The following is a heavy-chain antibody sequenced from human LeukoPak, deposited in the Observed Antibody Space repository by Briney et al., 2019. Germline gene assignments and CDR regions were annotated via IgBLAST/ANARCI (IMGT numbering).Heavy chain of an antibody. J-gene: IGHJ4*02. CDR1: RFTFSSYW. V-gene: IGHV3-74*01. CDR2: INSDGSTT. CDR3: VKDNPLDY. D-gene: IGHD1-14*01. Sequence: PGGSLRLSCAASRFTFSSYWMHWVRQAPGKGLVWVSRINSDGSTTIYADSVKGRFTISRDNSKNTLYLHINSLRAEDTAVYYCVKDNPLDYWGQGTLVTVSS.